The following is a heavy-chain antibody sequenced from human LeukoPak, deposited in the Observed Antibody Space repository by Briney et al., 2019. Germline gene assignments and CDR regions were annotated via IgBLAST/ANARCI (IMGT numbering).Heavy chain of an antibody. CDR3: ARGPYSGRHFDY. CDR1: GGSFSGYY. Sequence: SETLSLTCTVSGGSFSGYYWSWIRQPPGKGLEWIGEINHSGSTNYNPSLKSRVTISVDTSKNQFSLKLSSVTAADTAVYYCARGPYSGRHFDYWGQGTLVTVSS. D-gene: IGHD1-26*01. J-gene: IGHJ4*02. CDR2: INHSGST. V-gene: IGHV4-34*01.